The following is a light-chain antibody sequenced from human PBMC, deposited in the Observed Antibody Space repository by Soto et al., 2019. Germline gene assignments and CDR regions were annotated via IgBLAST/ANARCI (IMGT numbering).Light chain of an antibody. CDR3: SSYTSSSTVV. CDR2: DVS. V-gene: IGLV2-14*01. CDR1: SSDVGGYNY. J-gene: IGLJ2*01. Sequence: QSALTQPASVSGSPGQSITISCTGTSSDVGGYNYVSWYQQHPGKAPKLMIYDVSHRPSGVSNRVSGSTSGNTASLTISGLHAEDEADYYCSSYTSSSTVVFGGGTKLTVL.